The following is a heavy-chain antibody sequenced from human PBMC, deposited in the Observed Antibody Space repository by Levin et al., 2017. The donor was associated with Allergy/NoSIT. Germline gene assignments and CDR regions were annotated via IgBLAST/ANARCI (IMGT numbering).Heavy chain of an antibody. CDR2: ISGDSNYI. J-gene: IGHJ4*01. CDR1: GLTFSIYS. V-gene: IGHV3-21*01. Sequence: KPGGSLRLSCVVSGLTFSIYSMNWIRQAPGKGLEWVSSISGDSNYIFYADSVRGRFTISRDNTKNSLYLQMNSLRAEDTAVYYCTSLYWGHGTLVTVSS. CDR3: TSLY.